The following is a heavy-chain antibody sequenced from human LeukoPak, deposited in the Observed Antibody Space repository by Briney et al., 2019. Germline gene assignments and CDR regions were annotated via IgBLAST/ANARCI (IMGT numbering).Heavy chain of an antibody. V-gene: IGHV4-59*01. D-gene: IGHD1-1*01. J-gene: IGHJ3*02. Sequence: SETLSLTCGVSGGSISTYFWSWIRQPPGKGLEWIGYIHYSGSTNYNPSLKSRVTISVDTSKNQFSLKLSSVTAADTAVYYCARFQYKAAFDIWGQGTMVTVSS. CDR1: GGSISTYF. CDR3: ARFQYKAAFDI. CDR2: IHYSGST.